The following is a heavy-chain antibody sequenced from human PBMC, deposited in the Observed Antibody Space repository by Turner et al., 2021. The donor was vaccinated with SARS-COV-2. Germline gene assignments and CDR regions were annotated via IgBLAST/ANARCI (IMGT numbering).Heavy chain of an antibody. Sequence: QVHLQESGPGLVRASGTLSLMFTVSGGPFRGANWWNWVRQAPGKGLEWIGEIHHDGGTNYNPSLKSRVSISLDDSKRQFSLILNSATAADTAVYYCARGGGYCLDSWGQGMLVTVSS. CDR2: IHHDGGT. CDR1: GGPFRGANW. CDR3: ARGGGYCLDS. V-gene: IGHV4-4*02. J-gene: IGHJ4*02. D-gene: IGHD2-21*01.